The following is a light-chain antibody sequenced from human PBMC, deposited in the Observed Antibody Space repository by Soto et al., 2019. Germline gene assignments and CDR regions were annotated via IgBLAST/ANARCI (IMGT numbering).Light chain of an antibody. CDR2: NTS. Sequence: IVMTHSPATLSVSPLERATLSCRSSQSFNINLAWYQQKPGQPPRLLIYNTSTRATDIPARFSGGGSGTEFTLQIRSLHSEDLGIYKRKHYDSCPLTLGGGNXVEIK. CDR3: KHYDSCPLT. V-gene: IGKV3D-15*01. J-gene: IGKJ4*01. CDR1: QSFNIN.